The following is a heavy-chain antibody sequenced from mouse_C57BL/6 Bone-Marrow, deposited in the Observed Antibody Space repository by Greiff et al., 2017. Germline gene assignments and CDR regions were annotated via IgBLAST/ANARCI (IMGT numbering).Heavy chain of an antibody. CDR1: GFTFTDYY. J-gene: IGHJ4*01. CDR2: IRNKANGYTT. Sequence: EVKVEESGGGLVQPGGSLSLSCAASGFTFTDYYMSWVRQPPGKALEWLGFIRNKANGYTTEYSASVKGRFTISRDNSQSILYLQMNALRAEDSATYYCARYRGEGDAMDYWGQGTSVTVSS. V-gene: IGHV7-3*01. CDR3: ARYRGEGDAMDY.